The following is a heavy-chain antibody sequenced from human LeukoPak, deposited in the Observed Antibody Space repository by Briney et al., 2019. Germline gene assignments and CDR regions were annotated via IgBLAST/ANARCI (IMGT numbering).Heavy chain of an antibody. V-gene: IGHV4-4*09. CDR1: GGSISSYY. CDR3: ARGGRRYNWNPLRFDP. J-gene: IGHJ5*02. CDR2: IYTSGST. Sequence: SETLSLTCTVSGGSISSYYWSWIRQPPGKGLEWIGYIYTSGSTNYNPSLKSRVTISVDTSKNQFSLKLSSVTAAATAVYYCARGGRRYNWNPLRFDPWGQGTLVTVSS. D-gene: IGHD1-20*01.